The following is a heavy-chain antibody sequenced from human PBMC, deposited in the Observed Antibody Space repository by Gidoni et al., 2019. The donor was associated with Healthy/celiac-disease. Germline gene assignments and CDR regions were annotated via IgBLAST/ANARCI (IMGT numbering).Heavy chain of an antibody. Sequence: GKGLEWVAVISYDGSNKYYADSVKGRFTISRDNSKNTLYLQMNSLRAEDTAVYYCARVRELDYYDSSGYYPGAFDIWGQGTMVTVSS. D-gene: IGHD3-22*01. V-gene: IGHV3-30-3*01. J-gene: IGHJ3*02. CDR3: ARVRELDYYDSSGYYPGAFDI. CDR2: ISYDGSNK.